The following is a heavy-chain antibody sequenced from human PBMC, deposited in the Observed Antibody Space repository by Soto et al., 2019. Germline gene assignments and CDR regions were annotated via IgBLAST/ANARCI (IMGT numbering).Heavy chain of an antibody. CDR3: ATPYTVTTFGQYNWFDP. D-gene: IGHD4-4*01. V-gene: IGHV1-8*01. CDR2: MNPNSGNT. Sequence: GASVKVSCKASGYTFTSYDINWVRQATGQGLEWMGWMNPNSGNTGYAQKFQGRVTMTRNTSISTAYMELSSLRSEDTAVYYCATPYTVTTFGQYNWFDPWGQGTLVTVSS. CDR1: GYTFTSYD. J-gene: IGHJ5*02.